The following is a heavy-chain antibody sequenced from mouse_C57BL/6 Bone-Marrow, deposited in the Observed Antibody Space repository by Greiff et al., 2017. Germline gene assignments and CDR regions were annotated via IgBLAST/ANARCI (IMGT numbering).Heavy chain of an antibody. V-gene: IGHV5-17*01. CDR1: GFTFSDYG. J-gene: IGHJ4*01. D-gene: IGHD1-1*01. CDR2: ISSGSSTI. CDR3: ARPSYYYGSSYDYAMDY. Sequence: EVKLMESGGGLVKPGGSLKLSCAASGFTFSDYGMHWVRQAPEKGLEWVAYISSGSSTIYYADTVKGRFTISRDNATNTLFLQMTSLRSEDTAMYYCARPSYYYGSSYDYAMDYWGQGTSVTVSS.